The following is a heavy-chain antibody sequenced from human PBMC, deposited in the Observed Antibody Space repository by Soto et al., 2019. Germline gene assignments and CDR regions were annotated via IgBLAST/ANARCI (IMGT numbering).Heavy chain of an antibody. V-gene: IGHV3-21*01. CDR2: ISSSSSYI. D-gene: IGHD3-9*01. CDR1: GFTFSSYS. J-gene: IGHJ6*03. CDR3: AREGVYYDILTGAFYYMDV. Sequence: EVQLVESGGGLVKPGGSLRLSCAASGFTFSSYSMNWVRQAPGKWLEWVSSISSSSSYIYYADSVKGRFTISRDNAKKSLSLQMNRMRAEDTAVYYCAREGVYYDILTGAFYYMDVWSKGTTVTVSS.